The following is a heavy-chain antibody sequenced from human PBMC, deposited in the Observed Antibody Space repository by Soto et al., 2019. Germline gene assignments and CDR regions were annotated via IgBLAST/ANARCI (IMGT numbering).Heavy chain of an antibody. J-gene: IGHJ6*02. CDR3: ASSQGSSTSLEIYYYYYYGMDV. Sequence: GASVKVSCKASGGTFSSYAISWVRQAPGQGLEWMGGIIPIFGTANYAQKFQGRVTITADESTSTAYMELSSLRSEDTAVYYCASSQGSSTSLEIYYYYYYGMDVWGQGTTVTVSS. CDR1: GGTFSSYA. D-gene: IGHD2-2*01. V-gene: IGHV1-69*13. CDR2: IIPIFGTA.